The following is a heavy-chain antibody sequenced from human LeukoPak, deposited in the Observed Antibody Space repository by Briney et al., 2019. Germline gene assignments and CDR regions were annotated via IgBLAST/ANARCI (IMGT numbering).Heavy chain of an antibody. CDR1: GLTFSSYA. CDR3: AKDYSSGWYFFDY. V-gene: IGHV3-23*01. Sequence: PGGSLRLSCAASGLTFSSYAMSWVRQAPGKGLEWVSLISGSGGSTYYADSVKGRFTISRDNSKNTLYLQMNSLRAEDTALYYCAKDYSSGWYFFDYWGQGTLVTVSS. D-gene: IGHD6-19*01. J-gene: IGHJ4*02. CDR2: ISGSGGST.